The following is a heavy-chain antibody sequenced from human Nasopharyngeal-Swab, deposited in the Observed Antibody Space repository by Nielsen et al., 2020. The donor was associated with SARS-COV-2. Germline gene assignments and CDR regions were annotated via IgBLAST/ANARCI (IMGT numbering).Heavy chain of an antibody. CDR1: GFTFSSYS. Sequence: GGSLRLSCAASGFTFSSYSMNWVRQAPGKGLEWVSSISSSSSYIYYADSVKGRFTISRDNAKNSLYLQMNSLRAEDTAVYYCARDVVRGYYYGMDVWGQVTTVTVSS. J-gene: IGHJ6*02. D-gene: IGHD3-10*01. CDR2: ISSSSSYI. V-gene: IGHV3-21*01. CDR3: ARDVVRGYYYGMDV.